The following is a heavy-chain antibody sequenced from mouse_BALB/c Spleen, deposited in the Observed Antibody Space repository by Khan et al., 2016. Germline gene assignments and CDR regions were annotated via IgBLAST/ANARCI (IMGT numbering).Heavy chain of an antibody. CDR2: ISSGSSTI. CDR1: GFTFSSFG. V-gene: IGHV5-17*02. J-gene: IGHJ2*01. CDR3: ARSAI. Sequence: EVELVESGGGLVQPGGSRKLSCAASGFTFSSFGMHWVRQAPEKGLEWVAYISSGSSTIYYADTVKGRFTISRDNPKNTLFLQMTSLRSEDTAMYYCARSAIWGQGTTLTVSS. D-gene: IGHD2-12*01.